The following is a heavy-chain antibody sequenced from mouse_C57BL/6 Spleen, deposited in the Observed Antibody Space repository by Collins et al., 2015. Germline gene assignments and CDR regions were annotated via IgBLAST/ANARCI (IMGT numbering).Heavy chain of an antibody. CDR2: ISYDGSN. V-gene: IGHV3-6*01. Sequence: VQLQESGPGLVKPSQSLSLTCSVTGYSITSGYYWNWIRQFPGNKLEWMGYISYDGSNNYNPSLKNRISITRDTSKNQFFLKLNSVTTEDTATYYCARRGAEGGFAYWGQGTLVTVSA. CDR1: GYSITSGYY. CDR3: ARRGAEGGFAY. J-gene: IGHJ3*01.